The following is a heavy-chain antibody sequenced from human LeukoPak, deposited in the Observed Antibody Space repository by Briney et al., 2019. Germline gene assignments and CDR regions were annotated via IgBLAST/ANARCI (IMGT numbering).Heavy chain of an antibody. V-gene: IGHV3-9*01. Sequence: GGSLRLSCAASGFTIDDYAMHWVRQAPGKGLEWVSGISWNSGSIGYADPVKGRFTISRDNAKNSLYLQMNSLRAEDTALYYXXXXXXXXXXGFGYYGMDVWGQGTTVTVSS. CDR1: GFTIDDYA. CDR2: ISWNSGSI. D-gene: IGHD3-16*01. CDR3: XXXXXXXXXGFGYYGMDV. J-gene: IGHJ6*02.